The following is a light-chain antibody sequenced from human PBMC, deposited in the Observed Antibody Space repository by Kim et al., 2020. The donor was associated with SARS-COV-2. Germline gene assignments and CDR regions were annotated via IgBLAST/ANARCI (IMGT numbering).Light chain of an antibody. V-gene: IGLV3-21*04. CDR1: HIGTKS. Sequence: APGKTASISGGGMHIGTKSVHWFQQKPGQAPVMVIYYDNDRPSGIPERFSGSNSGSTAILTISRVEAGDEADYYCQVWDSDSDHLVFGTGTKVTVL. CDR3: QVWDSDSDHLV. CDR2: YDN. J-gene: IGLJ1*01.